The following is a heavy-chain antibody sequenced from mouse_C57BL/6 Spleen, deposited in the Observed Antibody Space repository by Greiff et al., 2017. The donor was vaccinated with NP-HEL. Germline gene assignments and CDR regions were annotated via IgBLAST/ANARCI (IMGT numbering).Heavy chain of an antibody. CDR2: INPNNGGT. V-gene: IGHV1-26*01. D-gene: IGHD1-1*01. CDR3: ARNPITTVVDY. CDR1: GYTFTDYY. Sequence: EVQLQQSGPELVKPGASVKISCKASGYTFTDYYMNWVKQSHGKSLEWIGDINPNNGGTSYNQKFKGKATLTVDKSSSTAYMELRSLTSEDSAVYYCARNPITTVVDYWGQGTTLTVSS. J-gene: IGHJ2*01.